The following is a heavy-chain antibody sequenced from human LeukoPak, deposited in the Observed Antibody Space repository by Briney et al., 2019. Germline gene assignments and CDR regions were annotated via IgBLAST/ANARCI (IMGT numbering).Heavy chain of an antibody. V-gene: IGHV4-59*12. CDR2: IYYSGST. D-gene: IGHD1-26*01. CDR3: ARETSGSYFADY. J-gene: IGHJ4*02. Sequence: PSETLSLTCTVSGGSISSYYWSWIRQPPGKGLEWIGYIYYSGSTNYNPSLKSRVTISVDTSKNQFSLKLSSVTAANTAVYYCARETSGSYFADYWGQGTLVTVSS. CDR1: GGSISSYY.